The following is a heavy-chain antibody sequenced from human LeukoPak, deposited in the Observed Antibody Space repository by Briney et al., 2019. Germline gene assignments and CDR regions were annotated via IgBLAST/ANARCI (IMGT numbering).Heavy chain of an antibody. CDR1: GGTFSSYA. Sequence: SVKVSCKASGGTFSSYAISWVRQAPGQGLEWMGRIIPIFGIANYAQKFQGRVTITADKSTSTAYMELSSLRSEDTAVYYCARMTTGYCSSTSCRYGGGTEYYYYGMDVWGQGTTVTVS. J-gene: IGHJ6*02. CDR2: IIPIFGIA. CDR3: ARMTTGYCSSTSCRYGGGTEYYYYGMDV. V-gene: IGHV1-69*04. D-gene: IGHD2-2*01.